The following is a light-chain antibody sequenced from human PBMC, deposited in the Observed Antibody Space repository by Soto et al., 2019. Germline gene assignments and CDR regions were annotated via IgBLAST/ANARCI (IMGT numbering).Light chain of an antibody. Sequence: DIQMTKSPSTLSASVGDRVTITCRASQSISSWLAWYQQKPGKAPKLLIYKASSLASGVPSRLSGSGSGTEFTLTISSLQTDDFATYYCQQYISYSQWTLGPGTKVEI. J-gene: IGKJ1*01. V-gene: IGKV1-5*03. CDR2: KAS. CDR3: QQYISYSQWT. CDR1: QSISSW.